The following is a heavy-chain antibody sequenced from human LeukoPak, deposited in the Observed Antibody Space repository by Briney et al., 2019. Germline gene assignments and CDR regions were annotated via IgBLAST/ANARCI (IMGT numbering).Heavy chain of an antibody. Sequence: SGPTLVNPTPTLTLTCTFSGFSLSTSGVGVGWIRQPPGKALDWLALIYWDDDKRYSPSLKNRLTITKDTSKNQVVLTMTNMDPVDTATYYCARLYGSGNYYKTDYDYWGQGTLVTASS. J-gene: IGHJ4*02. V-gene: IGHV2-5*02. CDR2: IYWDDDK. CDR3: ARLYGSGNYYKTDYDY. CDR1: GFSLSTSGVG. D-gene: IGHD3-10*01.